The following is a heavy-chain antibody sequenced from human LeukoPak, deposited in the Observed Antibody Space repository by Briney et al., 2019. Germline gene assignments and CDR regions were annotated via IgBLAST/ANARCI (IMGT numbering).Heavy chain of an antibody. J-gene: IGHJ4*02. Sequence: PGGSLRLSCAASGFTFSSYAMSWVRQAPGKGLEWVSAISGSGGNTYYADSVKGRFTISRDNSKNTLYLQMNSLRAEDTAVYYCANIGNYYDSSGYYYYFDYWGQGTLVTVSS. V-gene: IGHV3-23*01. D-gene: IGHD3-22*01. CDR3: ANIGNYYDSSGYYYYFDY. CDR2: ISGSGGNT. CDR1: GFTFSSYA.